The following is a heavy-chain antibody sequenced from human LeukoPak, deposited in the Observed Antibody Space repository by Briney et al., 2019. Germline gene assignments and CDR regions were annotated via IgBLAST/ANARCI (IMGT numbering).Heavy chain of an antibody. Sequence: GGSLRLSCAASGFTFSSYAMSWARQAPGKGLEWVSAISGGGGSTYYADSVKGRFTISRDNSKNTLYLQMNSLRAEDTAVYYCAKNGRGVITRIDYWGQGTLVTVSS. D-gene: IGHD3-10*01. CDR2: ISGGGGST. CDR1: GFTFSSYA. CDR3: AKNGRGVITRIDY. V-gene: IGHV3-23*01. J-gene: IGHJ4*02.